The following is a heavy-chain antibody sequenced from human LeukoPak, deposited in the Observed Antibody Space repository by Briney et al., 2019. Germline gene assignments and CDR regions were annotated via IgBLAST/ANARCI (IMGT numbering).Heavy chain of an antibody. D-gene: IGHD2-21*02. Sequence: PGGSLRLSCAASGFSFSRSWMGWVRQAPGKGLEWVANIRPDGSDKCYVDSVRGRFIISRDNAKNSLYLQMNSLRAEDTAVYYCVSAKTCGGDCYHFDYWGQGALVTVSS. J-gene: IGHJ4*02. V-gene: IGHV3-7*03. CDR1: GFSFSRSW. CDR2: IRPDGSDK. CDR3: VSAKTCGGDCYHFDY.